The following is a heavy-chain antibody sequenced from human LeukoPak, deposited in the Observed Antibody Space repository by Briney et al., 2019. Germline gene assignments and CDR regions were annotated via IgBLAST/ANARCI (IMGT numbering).Heavy chain of an antibody. J-gene: IGHJ4*02. CDR3: AKGHGEVCGDDCYSRVLDF. V-gene: IGHV3-23*01. CDR1: GFTFNSYA. D-gene: IGHD2-21*01. CDR2: ISGSGGST. Sequence: GGSLRLSCVASGFTFNSYAMSWVRQAPGKGLEWVSTISGSGGSTIYADSVKGRFTISRDNSKNTLYLQMNSLRDEDTGVYHCAKGHGEVCGDDCYSRVLDFWGQGTLVTVSS.